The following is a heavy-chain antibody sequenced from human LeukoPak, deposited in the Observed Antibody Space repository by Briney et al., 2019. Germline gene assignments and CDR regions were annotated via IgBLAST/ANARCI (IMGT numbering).Heavy chain of an antibody. Sequence: GGSLRLSCAASGFTVSTNYVSWVRQAPGKGMEWVSSISSSGSTIYYADSVKGRFTISRDNAKNPLYLQVNGLRTEDTAVYYCAKDRLLNRRGDCYIFDYWGQGTVVTVSS. CDR3: AKDRLLNRRGDCYIFDY. CDR1: GFTVSTNY. CDR2: ISSSGSTI. V-gene: IGHV3-11*01. D-gene: IGHD2-21*02. J-gene: IGHJ4*02.